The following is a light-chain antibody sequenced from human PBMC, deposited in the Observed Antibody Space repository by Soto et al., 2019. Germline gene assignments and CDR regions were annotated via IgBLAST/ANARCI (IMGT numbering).Light chain of an antibody. CDR1: QNIFTY. J-gene: IGKJ2*01. CDR2: AAS. V-gene: IGKV1-39*01. CDR3: QHSYSSPT. Sequence: DIQMTQSPSSLSASVGDRVTITCRASQNIFTYLNWYQQRPGKAPNLLIYAASNLQSGVPSRFSASGSGTDFTLTISSLQPEDFATYYYQHSYSSPTFGQGTKLEIK.